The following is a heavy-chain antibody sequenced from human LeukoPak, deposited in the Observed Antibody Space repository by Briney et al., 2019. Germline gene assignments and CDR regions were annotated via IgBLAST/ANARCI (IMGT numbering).Heavy chain of an antibody. CDR2: IDPSDSET. V-gene: IGHV5-51*01. D-gene: IGHD5-18*01. J-gene: IGHJ4*02. CDR1: GYSFTSYW. CDR3: ARQTAMGRSGDY. Sequence: GESLKISRKASGYSFTSYWIGWVRQMPGKGLEWMGIIDPSDSETRYTPSFQGQVTISVDKSLTTADLRWNSLKASDTAMYYCARQTAMGRSGDYWGQGTLVTVSS.